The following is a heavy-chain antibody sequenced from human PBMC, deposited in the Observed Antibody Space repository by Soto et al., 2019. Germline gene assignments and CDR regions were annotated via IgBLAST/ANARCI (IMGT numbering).Heavy chain of an antibody. J-gene: IGHJ4*02. Sequence: QAGGSLRLSCAASGFTFSSYAMSWVRQAPGKGLEWVSAISGSGGSTYYADSVKGRFTISRDNSKNTLYLQMNSLRAEDTAVYYCAKAVEMATIQFDYWGQGTLVTVSS. D-gene: IGHD5-12*01. CDR3: AKAVEMATIQFDY. CDR2: ISGSGGST. V-gene: IGHV3-23*01. CDR1: GFTFSSYA.